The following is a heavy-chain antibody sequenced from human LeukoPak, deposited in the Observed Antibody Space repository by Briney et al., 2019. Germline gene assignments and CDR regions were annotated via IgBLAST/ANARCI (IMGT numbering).Heavy chain of an antibody. D-gene: IGHD3-10*01. CDR1: GGSISSSSYY. V-gene: IGHV4-39*07. J-gene: IGHJ4*02. CDR2: IYYSGST. Sequence: SETLSLTCTVSGGSISSSSYYWGWIRQPPGKGLEWIGSIYYSGSTYYNPSLKSRVTISVDTSKNQFSLKLSSVTAADTAVYYCATAKGVGVDYWGQGTLVTVSS. CDR3: ATAKGVGVDY.